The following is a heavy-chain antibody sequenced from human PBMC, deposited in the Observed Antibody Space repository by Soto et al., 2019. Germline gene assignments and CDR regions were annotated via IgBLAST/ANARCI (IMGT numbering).Heavy chain of an antibody. J-gene: IGHJ6*02. V-gene: IGHV4-31*03. CDR1: GGSISSGGYY. Sequence: SETLSLTCTVSGGSISSGGYYWSWIRQHPGKGLEWIGYIYYSGSTYYNPSLKSRVAISVDTSKNQFSLKLSSVTAADTAVYYCASAPGGGFWSGHYYHYYGMDVWGQGTTVTVSS. D-gene: IGHD3-3*01. CDR3: ASAPGGGFWSGHYYHYYGMDV. CDR2: IYYSGST.